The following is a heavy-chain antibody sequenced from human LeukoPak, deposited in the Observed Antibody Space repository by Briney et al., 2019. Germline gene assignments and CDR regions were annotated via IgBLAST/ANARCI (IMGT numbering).Heavy chain of an antibody. Sequence: GGSLRLSCTTSGFSFSGYWMHWVRQAPGKGLVWVSRIKSDGSSTTYADSVKGRFTISRDNARNTLYLQMNSLRAEDTAVYYCAKDRQWLVRFYFDYWGQGTLVTVSS. CDR3: AKDRQWLVRFYFDY. CDR1: GFSFSGYW. D-gene: IGHD6-19*01. J-gene: IGHJ4*02. V-gene: IGHV3-74*01. CDR2: IKSDGSST.